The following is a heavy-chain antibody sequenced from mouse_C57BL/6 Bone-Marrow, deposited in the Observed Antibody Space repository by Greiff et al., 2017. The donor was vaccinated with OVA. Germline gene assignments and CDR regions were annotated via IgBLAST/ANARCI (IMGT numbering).Heavy chain of an antibody. V-gene: IGHV1-81*01. D-gene: IGHD1-1*01. J-gene: IGHJ2*01. Sequence: QVHVKQSGAELARPGASVKLSCKASGYTFTSYGISWVKQRTGQGLEWIGEIYPRSGNTYYNEKFKGKATLTADKSSSTAYMELRSLTSEDSAVYFCARRYYGSSYDYWGQGTTLTVSS. CDR2: IYPRSGNT. CDR3: ARRYYGSSYDY. CDR1: GYTFTSYG.